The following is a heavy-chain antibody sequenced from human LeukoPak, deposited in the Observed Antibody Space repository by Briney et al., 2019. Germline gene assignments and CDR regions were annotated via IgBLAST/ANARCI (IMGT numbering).Heavy chain of an antibody. CDR2: IIPILGIA. D-gene: IGHD4-23*01. J-gene: IGHJ4*02. CDR3: AREDFRTTVVTPADY. V-gene: IGHV1-69*04. CDR1: GGTFSSYA. Sequence: GASVKVSCKASGGTFSSYAISLVRQAPGQGLEWMGRIIPILGIANYAQKFQGRVTITADKSTSTAYMELSSLRSEDTAVYYCAREDFRTTVVTPADYWGQGTLVTVSS.